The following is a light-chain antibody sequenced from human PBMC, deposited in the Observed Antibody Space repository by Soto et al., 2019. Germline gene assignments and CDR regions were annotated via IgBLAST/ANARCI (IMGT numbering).Light chain of an antibody. V-gene: IGLV1-44*01. Sequence: QSVLTQRPSASGTPGQRVTISCSGSSSNIGSNTVNWYQQLPGTAPKLLIYSNHQRPSGVPDRFSGSKSGTSASLAISGLQSEDEADYYCAAWDDSLNGPVVFGVGTKLTVL. CDR3: AAWDDSLNGPVV. CDR1: SSNIGSNT. J-gene: IGLJ2*01. CDR2: SNH.